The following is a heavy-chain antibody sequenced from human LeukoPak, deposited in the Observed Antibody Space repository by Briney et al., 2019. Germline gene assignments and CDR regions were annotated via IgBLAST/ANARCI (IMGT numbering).Heavy chain of an antibody. D-gene: IGHD6-13*01. Sequence: GGSLRLSCAASGLTFSSYWMSWVRQAPGKGPEWVANIKPDGSGKYYVDSVKGRFTISRDNAENSLFLHMNSLRAEDAAVYYCARCAVAAAGDYWGRGTLVTVSS. V-gene: IGHV3-7*01. CDR3: ARCAVAAAGDY. CDR1: GLTFSSYW. J-gene: IGHJ4*02. CDR2: IKPDGSGK.